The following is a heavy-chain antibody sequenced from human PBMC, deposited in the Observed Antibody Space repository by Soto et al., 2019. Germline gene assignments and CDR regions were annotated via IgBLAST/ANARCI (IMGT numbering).Heavy chain of an antibody. J-gene: IGHJ1*01. Sequence: SETLSLTCAVYGGSFSGYYWSWSRQPPGKGLEWIGEINHSGSTNYNPSLKSRVTISVDTSKNQFSLKLSSVTAADTAVYYCARGSYYGSGSYYNAGFRYFQHWCQGTLLTVSS. D-gene: IGHD3-10*01. V-gene: IGHV4-34*01. CDR2: INHSGST. CDR1: GGSFSGYY. CDR3: ARGSYYGSGSYYNAGFRYFQH.